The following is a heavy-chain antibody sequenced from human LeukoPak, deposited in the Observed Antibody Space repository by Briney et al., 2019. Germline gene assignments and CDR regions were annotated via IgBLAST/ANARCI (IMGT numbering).Heavy chain of an antibody. V-gene: IGHV3-11*06. CDR3: ARDARSSGHKDY. CDR1: GFTFSDYY. J-gene: IGHJ4*02. Sequence: GGSLRLPCAASGFTFSDYYMSWIRQAPGKGLEWVSYISSSSSYTNYADSVKGRFTISRDNAKNSLYLQMNSLRAEDTAVYYCARDARSSGHKDYWGQGTLVTVSS. CDR2: ISSSSSYT. D-gene: IGHD6-19*01.